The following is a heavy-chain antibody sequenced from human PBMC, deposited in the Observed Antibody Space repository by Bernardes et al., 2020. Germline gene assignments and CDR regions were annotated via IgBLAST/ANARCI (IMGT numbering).Heavy chain of an antibody. CDR1: GFTFSSYS. CDR3: ARYCSSISCYPGFDY. Sequence: GSLRLSCAASGFTFSSYSMNWVRQAPGKGLEWVSSISSSSSYIYYADSVKGRFTLSRDNAKNSLYLQMNSLRAEDTAVYYCARYCSSISCYPGFDYWGQGTLVTVSS. D-gene: IGHD2-2*01. V-gene: IGHV3-21*01. J-gene: IGHJ4*02. CDR2: ISSSSSYI.